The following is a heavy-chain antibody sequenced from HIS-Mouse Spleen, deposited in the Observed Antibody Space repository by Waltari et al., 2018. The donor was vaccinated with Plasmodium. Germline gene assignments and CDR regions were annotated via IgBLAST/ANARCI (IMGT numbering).Heavy chain of an antibody. CDR2: IYYSGST. V-gene: IGHV4-39*07. J-gene: IGHJ4*02. CDR3: ARDRITGTSYFDY. Sequence: QLQLQESGPGLVKPSETLSLTCTVSGGPIRSRSYYWGWIRQPPGKGLEWIGSIYYSGSTYYNPSLKSRVTISVDTSKNQFSLKLSSVTAADTAVYYCARDRITGTSYFDYWGQGTLVTVSS. D-gene: IGHD1-7*01. CDR1: GGPIRSRSYY.